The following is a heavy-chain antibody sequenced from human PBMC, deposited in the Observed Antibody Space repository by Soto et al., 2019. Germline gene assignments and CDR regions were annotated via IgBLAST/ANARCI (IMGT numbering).Heavy chain of an antibody. CDR1: GFSFSRYA. J-gene: IGHJ6*02. V-gene: IGHV3-23*01. CDR3: AKFNAVAGFYYYYGMDV. CDR2: MTGSGGDI. Sequence: EVQLLESGGGLVQPGGSLRLSCAASGFSFSRYAMMWVRQAPGKGQEWVAGMTGSGGDIRYADSVKGRFTISKDNSKNTLYLQMNSLRAEDTAVYYCAKFNAVAGFYYYYGMDVWGQGATVTVSS. D-gene: IGHD6-19*01.